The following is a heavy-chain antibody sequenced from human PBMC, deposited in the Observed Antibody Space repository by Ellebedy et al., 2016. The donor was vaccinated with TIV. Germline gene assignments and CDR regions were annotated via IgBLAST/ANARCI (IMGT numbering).Heavy chain of an antibody. J-gene: IGHJ5*02. D-gene: IGHD7-27*01. CDR3: ARVTGVLFWFDP. CDR1: GYSFTSYW. CDR2: IYPGDSDT. V-gene: IGHV5-51*01. Sequence: GGSLRLXCKGSGYSFTSYWIGWVRQMPGKGLEWMGIIYPGDSDTRYSPSFQGQVTISADKSISTAYLQWSSLKASDTAMYYCARVTGVLFWFDPWGQGTLVTVSS.